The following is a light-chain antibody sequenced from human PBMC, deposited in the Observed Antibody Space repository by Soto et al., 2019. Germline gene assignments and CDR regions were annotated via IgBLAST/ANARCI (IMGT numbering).Light chain of an antibody. Sequence: EIVMTQSPATLSVSPGGRATLSCRASQSVSSYLAWYQQRPGQPPRLLIYRASTRVTGVPARFSGSGSGTEFSLTISSLQSEDFALYYCQQYSTWPPRYTFGQGTKLEI. CDR1: QSVSSY. CDR2: RAS. V-gene: IGKV3-15*01. CDR3: QQYSTWPPRYT. J-gene: IGKJ2*01.